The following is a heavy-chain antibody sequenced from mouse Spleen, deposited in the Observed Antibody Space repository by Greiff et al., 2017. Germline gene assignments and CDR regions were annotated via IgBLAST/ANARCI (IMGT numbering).Heavy chain of an antibody. CDR3: ARLGNYPAWFAY. D-gene: IGHD2-1*01. V-gene: IGHV1-80*01. Sequence: VQLQESGAELVKPGASVKISCKASGYAFSSYWMNWVKQRPGKGLEWIGQIYPGDGDTNYNGKFKGKATLTADKSSSTAYMQLSSLTSEDSAVYFCARLGNYPAWFAYWGQGTLVTVSA. J-gene: IGHJ3*01. CDR1: GYAFSSYW. CDR2: IYPGDGDT.